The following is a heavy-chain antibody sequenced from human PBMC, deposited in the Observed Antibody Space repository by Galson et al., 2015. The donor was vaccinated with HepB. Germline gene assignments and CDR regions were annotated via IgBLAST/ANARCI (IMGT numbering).Heavy chain of an antibody. J-gene: IGHJ6*02. CDR3: AKVATAGVGAYYYYYGMDV. CDR1: GFTFSSCA. CDR2: ISGSGGST. D-gene: IGHD3-3*01. V-gene: IGHV3-23*01. Sequence: SLRLSCAASGFTFSSCAMSWVRQAPGKGLEWVSAISGSGGSTYYADSVKGRFTISRDNSKNTLYLQMNSLRAEDTAVYYCAKVATAGVGAYYYYYGMDVWGQGTTVTVSS.